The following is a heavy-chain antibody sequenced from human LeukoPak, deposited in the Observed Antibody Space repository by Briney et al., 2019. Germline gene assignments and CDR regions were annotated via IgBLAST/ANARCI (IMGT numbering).Heavy chain of an antibody. CDR2: ISSTGSTI. CDR1: GFTFNTYT. J-gene: IGHJ4*02. V-gene: IGHV3-48*04. Sequence: PGGSLRLSCAASGFTFNTYTMNWVRQAPGKGLEWVSYISSTGSTIYYAGSVKGRFTISRDNAKNSLYLQMSSLRADDTAVYYCARDQSYYGSGSPLDYVDYWGQGTLVTVSS. CDR3: ARDQSYYGSGSPLDYVDY. D-gene: IGHD3-10*01.